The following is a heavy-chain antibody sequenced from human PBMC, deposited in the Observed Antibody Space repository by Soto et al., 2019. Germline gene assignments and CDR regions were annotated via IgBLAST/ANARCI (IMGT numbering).Heavy chain of an antibody. CDR3: VSSPKHYYYYYYLDV. Sequence: PSETLSLTCTVSGGSISSYYWSWIRQPPGKGLEWIGYIYYSGSTNYNPSLKSRVTISVDTSKNQFSLKLSSVTAADTAVYYCVSSPKHYYYYYYLDVWGKGTTVTVSS. CDR1: GGSISSYY. V-gene: IGHV4-59*01. J-gene: IGHJ6*03. CDR2: IYYSGST.